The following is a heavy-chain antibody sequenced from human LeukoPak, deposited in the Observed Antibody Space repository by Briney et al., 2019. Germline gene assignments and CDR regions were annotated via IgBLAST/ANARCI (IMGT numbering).Heavy chain of an antibody. CDR2: IRYDGSNK. V-gene: IGHV3-30*02. CDR1: GFTFSSYG. J-gene: IGHJ4*02. CDR3: AKRYYDSSGYVDY. Sequence: GSLRLSCAASGFTFSSYGMHWVRQAPGKGLEWVAFIRYDGSNKYYADSVKGRFTISRDNSKNTLYLQINSLRAEDTAVYYCAKRYYDSSGYVDYWGQGTLVTVSS. D-gene: IGHD3-22*01.